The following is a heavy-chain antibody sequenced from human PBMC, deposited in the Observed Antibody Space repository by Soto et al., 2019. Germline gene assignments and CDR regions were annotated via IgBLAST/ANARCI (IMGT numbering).Heavy chain of an antibody. CDR3: ARSEXXSIPAXCPYCYYYGMDV. D-gene: IGHD6-6*01. CDR1: GGTFSSYA. Sequence: QVQLVQSGAEVKKPGSSVKVSCKASGGTFSSYAISWVRQAPGQGLEWMGGIIPIFGTANYAQKFQGRVTITADESTSTAYMELSSLRSEDTAVYYCARSEXXSIPAXCPYCYYYGMDVWGQGTTVTVSS. V-gene: IGHV1-69*01. CDR2: IIPIFGTA. J-gene: IGHJ6*02.